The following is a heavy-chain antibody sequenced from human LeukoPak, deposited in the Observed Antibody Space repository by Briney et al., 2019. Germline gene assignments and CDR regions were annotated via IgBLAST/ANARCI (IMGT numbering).Heavy chain of an antibody. J-gene: IGHJ3*02. CDR1: GGSISSSSYY. Sequence: SETLSLTCTVSGGSISSSSYYWGWIRQPPGKGLEWIVSIYYSWSTYYNPSLKSRVTISVDTSKNQFSLKLSSVTAADTAVYYCARDCSGGSCYSDAFDIWGQGTMVTVSS. V-gene: IGHV4-39*07. D-gene: IGHD2-15*01. CDR2: IYYSWST. CDR3: ARDCSGGSCYSDAFDI.